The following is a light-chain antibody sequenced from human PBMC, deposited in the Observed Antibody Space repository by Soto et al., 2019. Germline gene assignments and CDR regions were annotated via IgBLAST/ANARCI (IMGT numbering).Light chain of an antibody. Sequence: EIVMTQCRSXLXWSXVXXXSLSGRASQSVSSNLAWYQQKPGQAPRLLIYGASTRATGIPARFSGSGSGTEFTLTISSLQSKDFAVYYCQQYHNWPITFGQGTRLEIK. CDR1: QSVSSN. CDR3: QQYHNWPIT. J-gene: IGKJ5*01. V-gene: IGKV3-15*01. CDR2: GAS.